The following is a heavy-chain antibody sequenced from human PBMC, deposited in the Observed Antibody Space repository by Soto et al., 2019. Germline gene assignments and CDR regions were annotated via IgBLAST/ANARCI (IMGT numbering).Heavy chain of an antibody. D-gene: IGHD3-22*01. Sequence: HPGGSLRLSCAASGFPFSVYWMMWVRQAPGQGLEWVANMNEDGSKRYYVDSVKGRFTVSRDNAKNSLYLQMNSLRVEDSAVYYCARSYYYDSSGYYRSFFQHWGQGTLVTVSS. CDR2: MNEDGSKR. V-gene: IGHV3-7*04. CDR3: ARSYYYDSSGYYRSFFQH. CDR1: GFPFSVYW. J-gene: IGHJ1*01.